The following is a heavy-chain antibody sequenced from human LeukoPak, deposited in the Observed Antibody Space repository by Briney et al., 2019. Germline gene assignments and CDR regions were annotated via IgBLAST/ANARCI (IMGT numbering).Heavy chain of an antibody. V-gene: IGHV3-66*01. D-gene: IGHD3-10*01. J-gene: IGHJ4*02. CDR2: IYSDGST. CDR1: GFTVSSNY. Sequence: AGGSLRLSCAASGFTVSSNYMSWVRQAPGKGLEWVSVIYSDGSTYYADSVKGRFTISRDNAKNSLYLQMNSLRAEDTAVYYCARDWAYYYGSRLDYWGQGTLVTVSS. CDR3: ARDWAYYYGSRLDY.